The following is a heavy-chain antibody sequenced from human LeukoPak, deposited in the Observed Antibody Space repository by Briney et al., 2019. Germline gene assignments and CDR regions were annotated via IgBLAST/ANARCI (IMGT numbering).Heavy chain of an antibody. CDR1: GFTFTGHN. V-gene: IGHV3-66*01. CDR3: ARDAEDGYCSSTSCYTPSSLDY. CDR2: IYSGGST. J-gene: IGHJ4*02. Sequence: GGSLRLSCAASGFTFTGHNMNWVRQAPGKGLEWVSVIYSGGSTYYADSVKGRFTISRDNAKNSLYLQMNSLRAEDTAVYYCARDAEDGYCSSTSCYTPSSLDYWGQGTLVTVSS. D-gene: IGHD2-2*02.